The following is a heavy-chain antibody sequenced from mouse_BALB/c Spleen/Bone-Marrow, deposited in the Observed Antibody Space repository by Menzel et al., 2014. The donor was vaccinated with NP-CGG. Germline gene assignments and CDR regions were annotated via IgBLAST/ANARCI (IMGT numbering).Heavy chain of an antibody. CDR3: ARNSRGYGNSFAY. V-gene: IGHV2-2*02. J-gene: IGHJ3*01. CDR2: IWSGGST. CDR1: GFSLTSYG. D-gene: IGHD2-10*02. Sequence: QVQLKESGPGLVQPSQSLSITRTVSGFSLTSYGVHWVRQSPEKGLEWLGVIWSGGSTDYNAAFISRLSISKDNSKSQVFFKMSSLQANDTAIYYCARNSRGYGNSFAYWGQGTLVTVSA.